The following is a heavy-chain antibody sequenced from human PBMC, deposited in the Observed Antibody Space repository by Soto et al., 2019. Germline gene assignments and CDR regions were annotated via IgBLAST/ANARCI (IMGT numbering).Heavy chain of an antibody. CDR2: ISAYNGNT. Sequence: ASVKVSCKASGYTITSSGIRWVRQAPGQGLEWMGWISAYNGNTNYAQKLQGRGTMTTDTSTSTAYMELRSLRSDDTAVYYFARDGNYDFWSGFWSHLGYYGMVVWG. CDR1: GYTITSSG. V-gene: IGHV1-18*04. CDR3: ARDGNYDFWSGFWSHLGYYGMVV. J-gene: IGHJ6*02. D-gene: IGHD3-3*01.